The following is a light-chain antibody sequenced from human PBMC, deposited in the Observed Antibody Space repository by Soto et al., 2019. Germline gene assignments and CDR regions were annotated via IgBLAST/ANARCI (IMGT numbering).Light chain of an antibody. CDR1: QSLLHSDGNTY. J-gene: IGKJ4*01. CDR2: KVS. V-gene: IGKV2-24*01. Sequence: EIVMTQTPLSSPVTVGQPASISCSSSQSLLHSDGNTYLSWLQQRPGQPPRLLIYKVSNRFSWVPVRFSGRGAGTDFTLKISRVEAEDVGFYYCMQGTHFPFTFGGGTKVEIK. CDR3: MQGTHFPFT.